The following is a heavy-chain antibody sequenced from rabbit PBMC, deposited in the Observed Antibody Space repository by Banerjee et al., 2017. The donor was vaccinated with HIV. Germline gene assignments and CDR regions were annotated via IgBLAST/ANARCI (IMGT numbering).Heavy chain of an antibody. CDR1: GIDFSSWYY. Sequence: QQQLEESGGGLVKPGGTLTLTCKVSGIDFSSWYYMCWVRQAPGKGLELVGCIYVNSGSTWYASWVNGRFTISRSTSLNTVDLKMTSLTAADTATYFCARDLVGVIGWNFYLWGPGTLVTVS. CDR3: ARDLVGVIGWNFYL. CDR2: IYVNSGST. J-gene: IGHJ4*01. D-gene: IGHD5-1*01. V-gene: IGHV1S43*01.